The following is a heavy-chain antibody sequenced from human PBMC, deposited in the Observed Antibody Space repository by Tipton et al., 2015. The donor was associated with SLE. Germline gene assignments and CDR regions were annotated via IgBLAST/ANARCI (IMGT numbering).Heavy chain of an antibody. CDR3: ARAGAGYYYYYYMDV. CDR1: GGSISSYY. J-gene: IGHJ6*03. V-gene: IGHV4-59*01. Sequence: TLSLTCTVSGGSISSYYWSWIRQPPGKGLEWIGYIYYSGSTNYNPSLKSRVTISVDTSKNQFSLKLSSVTAADTAVYYCARAGAGYYYYYYMDVWGKGTTVTASS. CDR2: IYYSGST.